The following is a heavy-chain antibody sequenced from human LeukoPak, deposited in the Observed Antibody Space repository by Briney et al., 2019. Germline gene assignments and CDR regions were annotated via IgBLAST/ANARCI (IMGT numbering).Heavy chain of an antibody. CDR1: GFTFSSYS. CDR3: VGGEWLRSGLGY. V-gene: IGHV3-48*01. D-gene: IGHD5-12*01. J-gene: IGHJ4*02. Sequence: HPGGSLRLSCAASGFTFSSYSMNWVRQAPGEGLEWVSYISSLSGTIYYADSVKGRFTISRDNAKKSLYLQMDSLRAEDTAVYFCVGGEWLRSGLGYWGQGTLVTVSS. CDR2: ISSLSGTI.